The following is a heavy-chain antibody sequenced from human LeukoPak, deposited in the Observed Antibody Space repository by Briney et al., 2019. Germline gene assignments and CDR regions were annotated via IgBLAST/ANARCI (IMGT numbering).Heavy chain of an antibody. CDR1: GGSISGSY. J-gene: IGHJ4*02. D-gene: IGHD2-8*02. CDR3: ARRGCPGGTCYLDY. Sequence: KPSETLSLTCTVSGGSISGSYWSWIRQSPGKGLELIGYVSYSGSTTYNPTFKSRVTISVDTPRNQFSLKLNSVTAADAAVHYCARRGCPGGTCYLDYWGQGALVTVSS. V-gene: IGHV4-59*01. CDR2: VSYSGST.